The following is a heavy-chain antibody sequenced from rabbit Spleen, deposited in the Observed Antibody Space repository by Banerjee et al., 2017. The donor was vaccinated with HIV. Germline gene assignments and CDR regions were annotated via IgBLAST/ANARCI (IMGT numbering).Heavy chain of an antibody. CDR1: GFSLSNNYV. Sequence: QSLEESGGDLVKPGGSLTLTCTASGFSLSNNYVMRWVRRAPGKGLEWIGCINTATGKAVYANWAKGRSTFSKTSSTTVTLQMTTLTAADTATYFCARGSATMTMVITGYYLYLWGQGTLVTVS. D-gene: IGHD2-1*01. V-gene: IGHV1S40*01. CDR3: ARGSATMTMVITGYYLYL. CDR2: INTATGKA. J-gene: IGHJ3*01.